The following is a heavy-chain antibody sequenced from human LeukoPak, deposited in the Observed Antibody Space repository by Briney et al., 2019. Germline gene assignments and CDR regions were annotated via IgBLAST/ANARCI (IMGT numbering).Heavy chain of an antibody. J-gene: IGHJ3*02. D-gene: IGHD3/OR15-3a*01. CDR1: GYTFTSYG. V-gene: IGHV1-69*04. Sequence: SVKVSCKASGYTFTSYGISWVRQAPGQGLEWMGRIIPILGIANYAQKFQGRVTITADKSTSTAYMELSSLRSEDTAVYYCAREDPVKDWSDAFDIWGQGTMVTVSS. CDR3: AREDPVKDWSDAFDI. CDR2: IIPILGIA.